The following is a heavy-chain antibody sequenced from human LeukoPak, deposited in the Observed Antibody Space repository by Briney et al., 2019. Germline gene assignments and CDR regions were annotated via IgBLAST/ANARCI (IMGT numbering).Heavy chain of an antibody. Sequence: GGSLRLSCAASGFSFSSFGMSWVRQAPGKGLEWVSRISGSDGSTDYADSVKGRFTISRDNSKNTLYLQMNSLRAEDTAMYYCAKFYRATRGACDSWGQGTLVTVSS. CDR3: AKFYRATRGACDS. J-gene: IGHJ4*02. CDR1: GFSFSSFG. CDR2: ISGSDGST. D-gene: IGHD2-21*02. V-gene: IGHV3-23*01.